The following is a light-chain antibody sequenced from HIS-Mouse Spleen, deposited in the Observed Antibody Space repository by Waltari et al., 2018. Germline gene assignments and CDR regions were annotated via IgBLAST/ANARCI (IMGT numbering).Light chain of an antibody. V-gene: IGLV2-11*01. CDR2: DVS. J-gene: IGLJ2*01. CDR3: CSYAGSYPVV. Sequence: QSALTQPRSVSGSPGQSVTISCPGTSSDVGGDNYVSWYQQHPGKAPKLMIYDVSKRPSGVPDRFSGSKSGNTASLTISGLQAEDEADYYCCSYAGSYPVVFGGGTKLTVL. CDR1: SSDVGGDNY.